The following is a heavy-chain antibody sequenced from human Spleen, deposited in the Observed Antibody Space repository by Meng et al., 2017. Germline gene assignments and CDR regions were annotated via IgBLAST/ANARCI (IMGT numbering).Heavy chain of an antibody. D-gene: IGHD6-25*01. V-gene: IGHV1-2*06. CDR1: GYTFTSYG. CDR3: ARDEDISAAGKLFGNY. J-gene: IGHJ4*02. Sequence: ASVKVSCKASGYTFTSYGISWVRRAPGQGLEWMGRINPKSGDTHYAQKFQARVTMTGDTSISTAYMELSGLRSDDTAMYYCARDEDISAAGKLFGNYWGQGPLVPVSS. CDR2: INPKSGDT.